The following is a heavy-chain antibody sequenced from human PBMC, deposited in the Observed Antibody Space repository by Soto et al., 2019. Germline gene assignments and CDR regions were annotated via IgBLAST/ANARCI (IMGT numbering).Heavy chain of an antibody. CDR2: INHSGIT. V-gene: IGHV4-34*01. J-gene: IGHJ4*02. Sequence: QVQLQQWGAGLLKPSETLSLTCAVYGGSFSGYYWSWIRQPPGKGLEWIGEINHSGITNYNPSLKSRVTISVDTSKNQFSLKLSSVTAADTAVYYCARELRVGARPGRYSDYWGQGTLVTVSS. CDR1: GGSFSGYY. D-gene: IGHD6-6*01. CDR3: ARELRVGARPGRYSDY.